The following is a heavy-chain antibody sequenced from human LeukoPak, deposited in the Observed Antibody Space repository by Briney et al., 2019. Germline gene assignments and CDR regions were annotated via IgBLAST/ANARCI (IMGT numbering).Heavy chain of an antibody. Sequence: GGSLRLSCAASGFTFSSYSMNWVRQAPGKGLEWVSSISSSSSYIYYADPVKGRFTISRDNAKNSLYLQMNSLRAEDTAVYYCARAGIAVAGIDYWGQGTLVTVSS. CDR1: GFTFSSYS. CDR3: ARAGIAVAGIDY. V-gene: IGHV3-21*01. J-gene: IGHJ4*02. D-gene: IGHD6-19*01. CDR2: ISSSSSYI.